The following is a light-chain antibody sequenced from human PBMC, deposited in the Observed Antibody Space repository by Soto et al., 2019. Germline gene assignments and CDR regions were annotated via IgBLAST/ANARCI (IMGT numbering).Light chain of an antibody. CDR2: EVS. CDR3: SSYAGSNNLV. CDR1: SSDVGGYNY. Sequence: QSALTQPSSASGSPGQSVTISCTGTSSDVGGYNYVSWYQQHPGKAPKLMIYEVSERPSGVSDRFSGSKSGNTASLTVSGLQVDDEADYYCSSYAGSNNLVFGGGTKLTVL. J-gene: IGLJ3*02. V-gene: IGLV2-8*01.